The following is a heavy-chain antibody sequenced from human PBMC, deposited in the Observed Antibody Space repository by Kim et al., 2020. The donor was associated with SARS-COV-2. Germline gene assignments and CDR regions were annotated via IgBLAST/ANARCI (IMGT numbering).Heavy chain of an antibody. CDR3: ARALGVTIFGVAIINWFDT. Sequence: SETLSLTCTVSGGSISSGGYYWSWIRQHPGKGLEWIGYIYYSGSTYYNPTLKIRVTISVDTSKNQFSLKLSSVTAADTAVYYCARALGVTIFGVAIINWFDTWGQGTLVTVSS. CDR1: GGSISSGGYY. V-gene: IGHV4-31*03. D-gene: IGHD3-3*01. CDR2: IYYSGST. J-gene: IGHJ5*02.